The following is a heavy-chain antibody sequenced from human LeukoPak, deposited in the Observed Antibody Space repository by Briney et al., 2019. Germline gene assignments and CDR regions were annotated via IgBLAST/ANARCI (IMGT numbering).Heavy chain of an antibody. CDR1: GGSISSYY. D-gene: IGHD5-12*01. J-gene: IGHJ4*02. CDR2: IYYSGST. CDR3: AREKRGYSGYDYSFDH. Sequence: SETLSLTCTVSGGSISSYYWSWIRQPPGKGLEWIGYIYYSGSTNYNPSLKSRVTISVDTSKNQFSLKLSSVTAADTAVYYCAREKRGYSGYDYSFDHWGQGTLVTVSS. V-gene: IGHV4-59*01.